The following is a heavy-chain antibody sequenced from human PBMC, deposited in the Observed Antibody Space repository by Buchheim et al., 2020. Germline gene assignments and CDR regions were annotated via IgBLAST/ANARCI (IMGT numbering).Heavy chain of an antibody. D-gene: IGHD1-26*01. J-gene: IGHJ1*01. CDR1: GFTFSSYA. CDR2: ISGSVGST. CDR3: AKDVLPGGSYPPGAFQH. V-gene: IGHV3-23*01. Sequence: EVQLLESGGGLVQPGGSLRRSCAASGFTFSSYAMSWVRKAPGKGLEWVSAISGSVGSTYYADSVKGRFTISRDNSKNTLYLQMNSLRAEDTAVYYCAKDVLPGGSYPPGAFQHWGQGTL.